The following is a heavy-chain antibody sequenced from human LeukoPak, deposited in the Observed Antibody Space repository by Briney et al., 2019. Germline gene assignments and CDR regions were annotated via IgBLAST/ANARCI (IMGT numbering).Heavy chain of an antibody. CDR1: GYTFTSYD. Sequence: ASVKVSCKASGYTFTSYDINWVRQATGQGLEWMGWMNPNSGNTGYAQKFQGRVTMTRNTSISTAYMELSSLRSEDTAVYYCARVYDSSGYYYSSSRYYGMDVWGQGTTVTVSS. D-gene: IGHD3-22*01. CDR2: MNPNSGNT. J-gene: IGHJ6*02. V-gene: IGHV1-8*01. CDR3: ARVYDSSGYYYSSSRYYGMDV.